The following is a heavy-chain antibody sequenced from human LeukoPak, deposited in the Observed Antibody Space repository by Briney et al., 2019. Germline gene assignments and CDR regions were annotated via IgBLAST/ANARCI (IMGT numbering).Heavy chain of an antibody. CDR2: IYTSGST. V-gene: IGHV4-61*02. Sequence: SETLSLTCTVSGGSISSGSYYWSRIRQPAGKGLEWIGRIYTSGSTNYNPSLKSRVTISVDTSKNQFSLKLSSVTAADTAVYYCARVSSAMVTQFDYWGQGTLVTVSS. CDR3: ARVSSAMVTQFDY. CDR1: GGSISSGSYY. J-gene: IGHJ4*02. D-gene: IGHD5-18*01.